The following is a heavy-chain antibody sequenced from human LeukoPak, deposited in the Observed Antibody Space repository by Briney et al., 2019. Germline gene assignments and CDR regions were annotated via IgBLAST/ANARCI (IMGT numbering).Heavy chain of an antibody. CDR3: AKDWSYAGSGVNYFDP. J-gene: IGHJ4*02. CDR1: GFTSSSYA. V-gene: IGHV3-23*01. D-gene: IGHD2-2*01. CDR2: ISPSGGST. Sequence: AGSLRPSCAASGFTSSSYAMSWVRQAPGEGLEWVSGISPSGGSTYYAHYVKGRVTISRDNSKSTLYLQMNSLRAEDTAVYYCAKDWSYAGSGVNYFDPWGQGTLVTVSS.